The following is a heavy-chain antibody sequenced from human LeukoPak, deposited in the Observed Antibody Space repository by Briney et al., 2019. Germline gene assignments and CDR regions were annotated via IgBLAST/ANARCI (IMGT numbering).Heavy chain of an antibody. Sequence: GGSLRLSCAASGFTFSDYFMSWIRQAPGKGLEWVSAITNGVTTYYADSVKGRFTISRDNSKNTLYLQMNSLRAEDTAVYYCAKGPPRQQLPPVWGQGTLVTVSS. CDR2: ITNGVTT. D-gene: IGHD6-13*01. J-gene: IGHJ4*02. CDR3: AKGPPRQQLPPV. CDR1: GFTFSDYF. V-gene: IGHV3-66*02.